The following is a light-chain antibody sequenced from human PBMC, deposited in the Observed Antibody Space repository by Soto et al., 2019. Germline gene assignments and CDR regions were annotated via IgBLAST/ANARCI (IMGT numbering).Light chain of an antibody. V-gene: IGKV3-15*01. Sequence: EVVMTQSPATLSVAPGERATLSCRASQSVRSDLAWYQQKPGQAPSLLIFGASTRATGVPARFSGSESGTEFTLTISSLQSEDVAVYFCQQYNAWPRTFGGGTKVELK. J-gene: IGKJ4*01. CDR3: QQYNAWPRT. CDR2: GAS. CDR1: QSVRSD.